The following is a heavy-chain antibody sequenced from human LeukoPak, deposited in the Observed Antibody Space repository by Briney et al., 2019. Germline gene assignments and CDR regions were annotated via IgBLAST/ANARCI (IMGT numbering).Heavy chain of an antibody. J-gene: IGHJ6*03. D-gene: IGHD4-11*01. CDR3: ARGGPYSNYEGYYYYYYMDV. CDR2: INPNSGGT. Sequence: GASVKVSCKASGGTFSSYAISWVRQAPGQGLEWMGWINPNSGGTNYAQKFQGRVTMTRDTSISTAYMELSRLRSDDTAVYYCARGGPYSNYEGYYYYYYMDVWGKGTTVTVSS. V-gene: IGHV1-2*02. CDR1: GGTFSSYA.